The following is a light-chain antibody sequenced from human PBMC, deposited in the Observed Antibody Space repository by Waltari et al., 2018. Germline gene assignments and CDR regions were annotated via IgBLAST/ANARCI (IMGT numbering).Light chain of an antibody. V-gene: IGKV3-11*01. Sequence: EIVLTQSPATLSLSPGERATLSCRASQSVSTSLAWFQQKPGQSPRLLIFDASSRAIGIPARFSGSGSGTDFTLTISSLEPEDFAVYYCHQRSNWPGGTFGGGTKVEIE. CDR1: QSVSTS. CDR3: HQRSNWPGGT. J-gene: IGKJ4*01. CDR2: DAS.